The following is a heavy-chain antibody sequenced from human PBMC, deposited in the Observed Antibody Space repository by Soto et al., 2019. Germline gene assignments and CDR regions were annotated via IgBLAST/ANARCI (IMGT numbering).Heavy chain of an antibody. J-gene: IGHJ4*02. D-gene: IGHD2-2*01. Sequence: GASVKVSCKVSGYTLTELSMHWVRQAPGKGLEWMGGFDPEDGETIYAQKFQGRVTMTEDTSTDTAYMELSSLRSEDTAVYYCATEGYCSSSSCSPYYFDYWGQGTLVTVSS. CDR3: ATEGYCSSSSCSPYYFDY. V-gene: IGHV1-24*01. CDR2: FDPEDGET. CDR1: GYTLTELS.